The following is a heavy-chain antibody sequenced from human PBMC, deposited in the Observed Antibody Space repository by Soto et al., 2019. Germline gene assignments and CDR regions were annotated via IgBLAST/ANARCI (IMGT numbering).Heavy chain of an antibody. V-gene: IGHV4-34*01. Sequence: SETLSLTCAVYGGSFSGYYWSWIRQPPGKGLEWIGEINHSGSTNYNPSLKSRVTISLDTSKNQFSLKLSSVTAADTAVYYCARDYGDYVLSDYMDVWGKGTTVTDSS. CDR3: ARDYGDYVLSDYMDV. CDR1: GGSFSGYY. D-gene: IGHD4-17*01. J-gene: IGHJ6*03. CDR2: INHSGST.